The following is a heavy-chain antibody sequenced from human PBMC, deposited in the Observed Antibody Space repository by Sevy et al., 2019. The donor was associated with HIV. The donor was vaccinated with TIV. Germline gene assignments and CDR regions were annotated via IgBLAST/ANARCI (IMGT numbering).Heavy chain of an antibody. D-gene: IGHD2-21*01. J-gene: IGHJ5*02. CDR1: GFTFTNYW. V-gene: IGHV3-7*01. Sequence: GGSLRLSCAASGFTFTNYWMSWVRQAPGKGLEWVANIKHDGREQYYLDSVKGRFTVSRDNAKNSLYLQMKSLRAEETAVYYCARERIAIDRGSVRDWFDPWGQGTLVTVSS. CDR2: IKHDGREQ. CDR3: ARERIAIDRGSVRDWFDP.